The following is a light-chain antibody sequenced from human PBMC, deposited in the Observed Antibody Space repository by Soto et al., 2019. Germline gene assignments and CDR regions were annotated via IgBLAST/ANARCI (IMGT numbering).Light chain of an antibody. CDR3: GSWDSSLSAYV. Sequence: QSVLTQPPSASGTPGQRVSISCSGSSSNIGSNTVSWYQHLSGTAPKLLIYDDDQRPSGIPDRFSGSKSGTSATLGITGFQTGDEADYYCGSWDSSLSAYVFGTGTKLTVL. J-gene: IGLJ1*01. CDR1: SSNIGSNT. CDR2: DDD. V-gene: IGLV1-51*01.